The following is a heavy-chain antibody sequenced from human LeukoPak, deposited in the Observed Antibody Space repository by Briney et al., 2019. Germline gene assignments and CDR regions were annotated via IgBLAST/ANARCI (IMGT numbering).Heavy chain of an antibody. Sequence: SETLPLPCTVSGRSISNYYWSGLRQSAGKGLEGIGRIHSSGSTNFNPSLRRRVPMYAHTPKHQFSLGLTPMTAADTALYYCARGIATISQAFFIFWGLGTMVTASS. J-gene: IGHJ3*01. CDR2: IHSSGST. CDR3: ARGIATISQAFFIF. V-gene: IGHV4-4*07. D-gene: IGHD1-26*01. CDR1: GRSISNYY.